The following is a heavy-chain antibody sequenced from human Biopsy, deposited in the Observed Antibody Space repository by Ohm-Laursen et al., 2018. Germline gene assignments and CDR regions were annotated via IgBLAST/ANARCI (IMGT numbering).Heavy chain of an antibody. J-gene: IGHJ2*01. CDR1: GGTFTNLA. CDR2: SIPLFNTA. Sequence: SVKVSCKASGGTFTNLAVGWVRQAPGQGLEWVGSSIPLFNTANYADKFQGRVTLTADKSTTTAYMELSSLRSEDTAIYYCARFPLGAYDDSGSYRAVEHWYFDLWGRGTLVTVSS. V-gene: IGHV1-69*06. D-gene: IGHD3-22*01. CDR3: ARFPLGAYDDSGSYRAVEHWYFDL.